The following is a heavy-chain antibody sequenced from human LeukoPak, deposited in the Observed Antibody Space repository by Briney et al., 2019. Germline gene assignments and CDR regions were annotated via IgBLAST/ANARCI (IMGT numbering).Heavy chain of an antibody. CDR2: IKQDGSEK. CDR1: GFTFSSYS. V-gene: IGHV3-7*01. J-gene: IGHJ4*02. D-gene: IGHD3-22*01. CDR3: ARDRGAYYYDSSGYPFDY. Sequence: PGGSLRLSCGASGFTFSSYSMSWVRQAPGKGLEWVANIKQDGSEKYYVDSVKGRFTISRDNAKNSLYLQMNSLRAEDTAVYYCARDRGAYYYDSSGYPFDYWGQGTLVTVSS.